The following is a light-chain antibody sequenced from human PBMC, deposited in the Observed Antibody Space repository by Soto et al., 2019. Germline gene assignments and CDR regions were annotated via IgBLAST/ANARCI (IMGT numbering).Light chain of an antibody. V-gene: IGLV1-44*01. Sequence: QSALTQPPSASRTPGQSVTISCSGSSSNIGTNTVNWYQQLPGTAPKLLIYSTTQRPSGVPDRFSGSQSGTSASLAISGLQSEDEADYYCAAWDDSLNGLLFGTGTKVTVL. J-gene: IGLJ1*01. CDR1: SSNIGTNT. CDR2: STT. CDR3: AAWDDSLNGLL.